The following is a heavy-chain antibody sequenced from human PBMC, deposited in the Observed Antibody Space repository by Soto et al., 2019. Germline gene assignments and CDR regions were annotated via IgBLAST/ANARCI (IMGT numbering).Heavy chain of an antibody. CDR3: ARHPSRRYYDSSGYYYPLVYGMDV. Sequence: SETLSLTCTVSGGSISSYYWSRIRQPPGKGLEWIGYIYYSGSTNYNPSLKSRVTISVDTSKNQFSLKLSSVTAADTAVYYCARHPSRRYYDSSGYYYPLVYGMDVWGQGNTVTVSS. V-gene: IGHV4-59*08. CDR1: GGSISSYY. D-gene: IGHD3-22*01. CDR2: IYYSGST. J-gene: IGHJ6*02.